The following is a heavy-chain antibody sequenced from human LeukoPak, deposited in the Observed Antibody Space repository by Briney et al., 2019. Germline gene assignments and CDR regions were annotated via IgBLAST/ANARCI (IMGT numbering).Heavy chain of an antibody. J-gene: IGHJ6*02. D-gene: IGHD1-26*01. V-gene: IGHV3-23*01. CDR1: GFTYSSYD. CDR3: AKVAGASAGTNYYYYGMDV. CDR2: ISGSGGST. Sequence: GGSLRLSCAASGFTYSSYDMNWVRQAPGKGLEWVSAISGSGGSTYYADSVKGRFTISRDNSKNTLYLQMNSLRAEDTAVYYCAKVAGASAGTNYYYYGMDVWGQGTTVTVSS.